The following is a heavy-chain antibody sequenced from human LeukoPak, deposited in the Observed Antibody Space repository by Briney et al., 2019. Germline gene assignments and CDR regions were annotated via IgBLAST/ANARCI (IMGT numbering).Heavy chain of an antibody. V-gene: IGHV3-7*03. CDR1: GFTFSSYW. J-gene: IGHJ6*02. Sequence: GGSLRLSCAASGFTFSSYWKNWARQAPGKGLEWVASINHNGNVNYYVDSVKGRFTISRDNAKNSLYLQMSNLRAEDTAVYFCARGGGLDVWGQGATVTVSS. CDR3: ARGGGLDV. CDR2: INHNGNVN. D-gene: IGHD3-16*01.